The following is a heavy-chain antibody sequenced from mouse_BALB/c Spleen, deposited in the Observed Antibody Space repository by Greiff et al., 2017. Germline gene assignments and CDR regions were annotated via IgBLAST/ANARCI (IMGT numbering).Heavy chain of an antibody. V-gene: IGHV3-8*02. CDR2: ISYSGST. CDR1: GDSITSGY. J-gene: IGHJ3*01. Sequence: EVMLVESGPSLVKPSQTLSLTCSVTGDSITSGYWNWIRKFPGNKLEYMGYISYSGSTYYNPSLKSRISITRDTSKNQYYLQLNSVTTEDTATYYCARGSIYYDYGWFAYWGQGTLVTVSA. CDR3: ARGSIYYDYGWFAY. D-gene: IGHD2-4*01.